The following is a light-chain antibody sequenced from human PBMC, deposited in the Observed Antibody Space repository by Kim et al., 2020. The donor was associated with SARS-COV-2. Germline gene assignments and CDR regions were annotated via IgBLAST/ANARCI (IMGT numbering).Light chain of an antibody. CDR1: SSDVGSYNL. CDR3: CSYARGDVLI. J-gene: IGLJ2*01. Sequence: QSITISCTGTSSDVGSYNLVSWFQQHPGSTPTLIIYDDTKRPSGISDRFSGSKSGNTASLTISGLQAEDEADYYCCSYARGDVLIFGGGTKLTVL. CDR2: DDT. V-gene: IGLV2-23*01.